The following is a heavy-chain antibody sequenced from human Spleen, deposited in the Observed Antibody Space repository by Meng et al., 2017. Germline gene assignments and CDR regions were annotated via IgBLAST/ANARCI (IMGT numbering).Heavy chain of an antibody. Sequence: SCAISGDSVSSNSAAWNWIRKSPSRGLEWLGRTYYRSKWYKDYAVSVKSRITINSDTSKNQFSLQLNSVTPEDTAVYYCARGQDWYFDLWGRGTLVTVSS. CDR1: GDSVSSNSAA. CDR2: TYYRSKWYK. CDR3: ARGQDWYFDL. J-gene: IGHJ2*01. V-gene: IGHV6-1*01.